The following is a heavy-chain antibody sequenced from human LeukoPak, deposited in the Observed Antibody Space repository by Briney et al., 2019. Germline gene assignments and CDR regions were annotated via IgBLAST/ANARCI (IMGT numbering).Heavy chain of an antibody. CDR2: IYSDVST. J-gene: IGHJ4*02. D-gene: IGHD3-16*01. Sequence: GGSLRLSCAASGFTVSSNYMSWVRQAPGKGLEWVSVIYSDVSTYYADSVKGRFTISRHNSKNTLYLQMNSLRAEDTAVYYCARDLGSYFDYWGQGTLVTVSS. CDR1: GFTVSSNY. CDR3: ARDLGSYFDY. V-gene: IGHV3-53*04.